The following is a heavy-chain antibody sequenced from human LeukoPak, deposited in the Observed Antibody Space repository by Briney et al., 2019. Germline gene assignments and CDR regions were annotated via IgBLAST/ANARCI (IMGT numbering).Heavy chain of an antibody. J-gene: IGHJ4*02. CDR3: ARPRPRYCSSTSCSYFDY. V-gene: IGHV5-51*01. CDR1: GYSFTSYW. Sequence: GESLKISCKGSGYSFTSYWIGWVRQMPGKGLEWMGIIYPGDSDTRYSPSFQGQVTLSADKSIRTAYLQWSSLKASDTAMYYCARPRPRYCSSTSCSYFDYWGQGTLVTVSS. CDR2: IYPGDSDT. D-gene: IGHD2-2*01.